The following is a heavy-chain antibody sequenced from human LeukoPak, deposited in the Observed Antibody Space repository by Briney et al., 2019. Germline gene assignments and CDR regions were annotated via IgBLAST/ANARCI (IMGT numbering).Heavy chain of an antibody. J-gene: IGHJ4*02. D-gene: IGHD3-9*01. Sequence: GGSLRLSCEVSGFTFSSYEMNWVRQAPGKGLEWVSYISSSGSTIYYADSVKGRFTISRDNAKNSLYLQMNSLRAEDTAVYYCAGSFDWSHFDYWGQGTLVSVS. CDR3: AGSFDWSHFDY. CDR2: ISSSGSTI. CDR1: GFTFSSYE. V-gene: IGHV3-48*03.